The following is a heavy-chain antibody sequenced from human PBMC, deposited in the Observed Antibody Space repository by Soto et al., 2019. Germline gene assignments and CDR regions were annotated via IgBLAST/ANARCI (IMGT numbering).Heavy chain of an antibody. CDR3: ARGHSSGWPRHYNWFDT. J-gene: IGHJ5*02. D-gene: IGHD6-19*01. CDR1: GYTFTGYY. CDR2: INPNSGGT. V-gene: IGHV1-2*04. Sequence: GASVKVSCKASGYTFTGYYMHWVRQAPGQGLEWMGWINPNSGGTNYAQKFQGWVTMTRDTSISTAYMELSRLRSDDTAVYYCARGHSSGWPRHYNWFDTWGQGTLVTVSS.